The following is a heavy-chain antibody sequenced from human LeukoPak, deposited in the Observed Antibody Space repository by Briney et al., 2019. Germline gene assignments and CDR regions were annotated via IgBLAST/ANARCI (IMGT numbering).Heavy chain of an antibody. CDR3: AKNRYPYSSGSFVDY. D-gene: IGHD6-19*01. V-gene: IGHV3-9*01. Sequence: GRSLRLSCAASGFIFDDYAMHWVRQTPGKGLEWVAAINWNSERIGHADSVQGRFTISRDNSKNSLYLQMNSLRTEDTALYYCAKNRYPYSSGSFVDYWGQGTLVTVSS. CDR1: GFIFDDYA. J-gene: IGHJ4*02. CDR2: INWNSERI.